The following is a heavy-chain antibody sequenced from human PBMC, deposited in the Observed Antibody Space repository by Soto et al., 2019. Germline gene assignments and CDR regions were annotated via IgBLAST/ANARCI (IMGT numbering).Heavy chain of an antibody. CDR1: GGTFSSYA. CDR3: ARDPRVDWNDRSDFDY. CDR2: IIPIFGTA. V-gene: IGHV1-69*05. D-gene: IGHD1-1*01. J-gene: IGHJ4*02. Sequence: QVQLVQSGAEVKKPGSSVKVSCKASGGTFSSYAISWVRQAPGQGLEWMGGIIPIFGTANYAQKFQGRVTITXXEXTXXAYMELSSLRSEDTAVYYCARDPRVDWNDRSDFDYWGQGTLVTVSS.